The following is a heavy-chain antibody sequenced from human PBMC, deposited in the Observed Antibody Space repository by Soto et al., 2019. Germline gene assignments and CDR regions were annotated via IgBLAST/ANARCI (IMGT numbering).Heavy chain of an antibody. J-gene: IGHJ4*01. CDR3: TRATYYRYYFDV. D-gene: IGHD3-10*01. V-gene: IGHV4-59*01. CDR2: IYYSGTT. CDR1: GGSINNYY. Sequence: SETLSLTCTVSGGSINNYYLSWIRQSPGKGLEWIGYIYYSGTTNYNPSLKRRVTISIDRSENQFSLKVSSVTAADTAVYFCTRATYYRYYFDVWGHGTLVTVSS.